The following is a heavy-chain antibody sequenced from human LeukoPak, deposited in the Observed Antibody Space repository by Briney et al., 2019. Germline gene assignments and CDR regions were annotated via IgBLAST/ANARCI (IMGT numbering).Heavy chain of an antibody. CDR3: VVLIPPPQWLEKHDAFDI. CDR1: GYTFTGYY. J-gene: IGHJ3*02. CDR2: INPNSGGT. V-gene: IGHV1-2*07. Sequence: ASVKVSCKSSGYTFTGYYMHWVRQAPGQGLEWMGWINPNSGGTNYAHKFQGRVTMTRDTSISTDYMELSMMRSGDTDVYYCVVLIPPPQWLEKHDAFDIWGQGTMVTVSS. D-gene: IGHD6-19*01.